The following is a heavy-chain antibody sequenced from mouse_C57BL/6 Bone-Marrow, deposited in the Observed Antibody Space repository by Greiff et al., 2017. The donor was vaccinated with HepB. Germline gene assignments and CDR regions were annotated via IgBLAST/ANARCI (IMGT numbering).Heavy chain of an antibody. CDR1: GFTFSDYY. CDR3: ARDRHYYGTFDY. J-gene: IGHJ2*01. D-gene: IGHD1-1*01. V-gene: IGHV5-16*01. Sequence: EVQRVESEGGLVQPGSSMKLSCTASGFTFSDYYMAWVRQVPEKGLEWVANINYDGSSTYYLDSLKSRFIISRDNAKNILYLQMSSLKSEDTATYYCARDRHYYGTFDYWGQGTTLTVSS. CDR2: INYDGSST.